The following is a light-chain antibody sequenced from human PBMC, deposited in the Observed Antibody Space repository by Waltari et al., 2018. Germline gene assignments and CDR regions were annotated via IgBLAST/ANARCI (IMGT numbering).Light chain of an antibody. Sequence: ERVLTQSPATLSVSPGERATLSRRARQRISSSLAWYQQKPGQAPSLLISGASTRATGVPGRFSGSGSGTDFTLTITSLHSEDFAVYYCQQYNNWPPGTFGQGTKVEIK. CDR2: GAS. CDR1: QRISSS. CDR3: QQYNNWPPGT. V-gene: IGKV3-15*01. J-gene: IGKJ1*01.